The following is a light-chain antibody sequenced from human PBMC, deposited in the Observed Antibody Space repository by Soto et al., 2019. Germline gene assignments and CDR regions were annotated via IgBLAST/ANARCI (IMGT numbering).Light chain of an antibody. CDR3: LQYSTWPPLYT. CDR2: DAS. V-gene: IGKV3-15*01. CDR1: QSVSSY. Sequence: EIVMTQSPATLSVSLGERVTLFCRARQSVSSYLAWYQLKPGQAPRLLISDASTRATVIPDRFSGSGSGTDFTLTISSLQATDLAVYYCLQYSTWPPLYTFGQGTKLEIK. J-gene: IGKJ2*01.